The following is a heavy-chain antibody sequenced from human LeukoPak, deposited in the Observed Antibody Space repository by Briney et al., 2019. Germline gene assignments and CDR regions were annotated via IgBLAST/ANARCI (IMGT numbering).Heavy chain of an antibody. J-gene: IGHJ4*02. V-gene: IGHV3-53*05. Sequence: PGGSLRLSCAVSGLTVTDNYMSWVRQAPGKGLKWVSGIYPDGSTYHADSVKGRFTISRDNSKNPLFLQMNAQRADDTAVYHCTRTNPAYGDYDYSRRRTLVTVSS. D-gene: IGHD4-17*01. CDR1: GLTVTDNY. CDR3: TRTNPAYGDYDY. CDR2: IYPDGST.